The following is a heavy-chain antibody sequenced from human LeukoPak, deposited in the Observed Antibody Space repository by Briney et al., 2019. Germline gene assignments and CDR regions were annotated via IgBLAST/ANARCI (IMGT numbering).Heavy chain of an antibody. CDR1: GFTFSSYS. CDR2: ISSSSRTI. V-gene: IGHV3-48*04. J-gene: IGHJ5*02. Sequence: GGSRRLSCAASGFTFSSYSMNWVRQAPGRGLEWVSYISSSSRTIYCADSVKGRFTISRDNAKDSLYLQMNSLRAEDTAVYYCARDGYSSGWYVGSGWSDPWGQGTLVTVSS. CDR3: ARDGYSSGWYVGSGWSDP. D-gene: IGHD6-19*01.